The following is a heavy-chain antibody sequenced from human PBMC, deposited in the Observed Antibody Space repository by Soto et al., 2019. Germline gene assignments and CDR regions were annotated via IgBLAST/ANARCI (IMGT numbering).Heavy chain of an antibody. CDR1: GFTFTDSA. J-gene: IGHJ6*02. CDR3: ATETPSGGMDV. V-gene: IGHV1-58*01. D-gene: IGHD3-10*01. Sequence: QMQLVQSGPEVKKPGTSVKVSCKASGFTFTDSALQWVRQARGQRLECIGWIVVGSNNTNYAQTFHERVTITREMSASTVYMEVSSLRSDDTAVYYCATETPSGGMDVWGQGTTVTVSS. CDR2: IVVGSNNT.